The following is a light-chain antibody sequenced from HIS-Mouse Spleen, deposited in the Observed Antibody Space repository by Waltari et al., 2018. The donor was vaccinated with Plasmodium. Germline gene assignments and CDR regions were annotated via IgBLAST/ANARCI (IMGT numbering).Light chain of an antibody. Sequence: DIQMTQSPSSLSASVGDRVTIPCRASQSISSYLNWYQQKPGKAPKPLIYAASSLQSGVPSRFSGSGSGTDFTLTISSLQPEDFATYYCQQSYSTPPYTFGQGTKLEIK. CDR3: QQSYSTPPYT. CDR2: AAS. V-gene: IGKV1-39*01. J-gene: IGKJ2*01. CDR1: QSISSY.